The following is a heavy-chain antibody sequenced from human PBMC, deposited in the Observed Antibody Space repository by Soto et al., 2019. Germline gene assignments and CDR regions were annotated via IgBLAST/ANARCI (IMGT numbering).Heavy chain of an antibody. CDR3: ARTHDYSNYYYYYYMDV. Sequence: QVTLKESGPVLVKPTEALTLTCTVSGFSLSNARMGVSWIRQPPGKALEWLAHIFSNDEKSYSTSLKSRLTISKDTSKSQVVLTMTNIDPVDTATYYCARTHDYSNYYYYYYMDVWGKGTTVTVSS. CDR1: GFSLSNARMG. CDR2: IFSNDEK. V-gene: IGHV2-26*01. D-gene: IGHD4-4*01. J-gene: IGHJ6*03.